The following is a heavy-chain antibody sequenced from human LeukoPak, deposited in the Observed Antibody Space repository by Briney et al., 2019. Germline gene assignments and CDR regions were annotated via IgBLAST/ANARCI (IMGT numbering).Heavy chain of an antibody. CDR2: IYYSGST. Sequence: SETLSLTCTVSGGSISSYYWSWIRQPPGKGLEWIGYIYYSGSTNYNPSLKSRVTISVDTSKNQFSLKLSSVTAADTAVYYCASATAVAGNHYWGQGTLVTVSS. D-gene: IGHD6-19*01. CDR1: GGSISSYY. J-gene: IGHJ4*02. V-gene: IGHV4-59*01. CDR3: ASATAVAGNHY.